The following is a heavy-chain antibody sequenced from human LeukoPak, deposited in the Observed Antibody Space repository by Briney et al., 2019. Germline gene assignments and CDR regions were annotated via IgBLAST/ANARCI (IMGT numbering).Heavy chain of an antibody. V-gene: IGHV1-2*04. CDR1: GYTFTGYY. D-gene: IGHD3-9*01. Sequence: ASVKVSCKASGYTFTGYYMHWVRQAPGQGLEWMGWINPNSGGTNYAQKFQGWVTMTRDTSISTAYMELSRLRSDDTAVYYCARGRNILTGYYNTSPYYYYGMDVWGQGTTVTVSS. CDR3: ARGRNILTGYYNTSPYYYYGMDV. J-gene: IGHJ6*02. CDR2: INPNSGGT.